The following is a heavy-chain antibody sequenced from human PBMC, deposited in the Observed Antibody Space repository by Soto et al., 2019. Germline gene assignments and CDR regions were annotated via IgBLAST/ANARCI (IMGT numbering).Heavy chain of an antibody. Sequence: GGSLRLSCAASGFTFSSYWMSWVRQAPGKGLEWVANIKQDGSEKHYVDSVKGRFTISRDNAKNSLHLQMNSLRAEDTAVYYCTRALFGVPCGYWGQGTLVTVSS. CDR3: TRALFGVPCGY. CDR1: GFTFSSYW. V-gene: IGHV3-7*05. D-gene: IGHD3-3*01. CDR2: IKQDGSEK. J-gene: IGHJ4*02.